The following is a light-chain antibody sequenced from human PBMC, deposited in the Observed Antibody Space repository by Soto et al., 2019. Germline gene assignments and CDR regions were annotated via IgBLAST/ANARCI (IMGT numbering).Light chain of an antibody. J-gene: IGKJ4*01. V-gene: IGKV3-15*01. CDR2: GAA. CDR1: QSISSN. CDR3: QMYNNWVGT. Sequence: EIVMTQSPAILSVSPGERATLSCRANQSISSNLAWYQQKPGQAPRLLIYGAATRATGIPARFSGSGSGTDFTLTINSLQSEDFAVYYCQMYNNWVGTFGGGTKVDIK.